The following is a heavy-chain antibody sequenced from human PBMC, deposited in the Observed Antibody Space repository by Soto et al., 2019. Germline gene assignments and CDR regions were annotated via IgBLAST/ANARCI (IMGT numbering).Heavy chain of an antibody. Sequence: HPGGSLRLSCAAYGFTFSSYGMHWVRQAPGKGLEWVAAISYDGSNKYYADSVKGRFTISRDNSKNTLYLQMNSLRAEDTAVYYCAKDLVLRYFDWSRPLDYWGQGTLVTVSS. CDR1: GFTFSSYG. D-gene: IGHD3-9*01. V-gene: IGHV3-30*18. CDR3: AKDLVLRYFDWSRPLDY. J-gene: IGHJ4*02. CDR2: ISYDGSNK.